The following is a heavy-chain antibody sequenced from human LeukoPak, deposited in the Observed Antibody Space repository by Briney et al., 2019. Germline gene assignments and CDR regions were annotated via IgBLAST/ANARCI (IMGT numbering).Heavy chain of an antibody. CDR3: ARRADYYDSSGYYYGFDS. J-gene: IGHJ4*02. V-gene: IGHV4-39*01. Sequence: SETLSLTCTVSAGSISTSSYFWGWIRQPPGTGLEWIGSIYYSGSTYYNPSLKSRVTISVDTPKNQFSLKLSSVTAADTAVYYCARRADYYDSSGYYYGFDSWGQGTLVTVSS. CDR1: AGSISTSSYF. CDR2: IYYSGST. D-gene: IGHD3-22*01.